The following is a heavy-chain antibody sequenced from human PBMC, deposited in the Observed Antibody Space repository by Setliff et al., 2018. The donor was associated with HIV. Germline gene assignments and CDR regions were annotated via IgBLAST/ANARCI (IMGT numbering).Heavy chain of an antibody. V-gene: IGHV3-30*02. D-gene: IGHD6-19*01. J-gene: IGHJ4*02. CDR2: IWYDGSNK. CDR1: GFTFSRYG. Sequence: PGGSLRLSCGASGFTFSRYGMHWVRQAPGKGLEWVAVIWYDGSNKYYADSVKGRFTISKDNSKNTLYLQMNSLRAEDTALYYCAKPTSGWMVPADSWGQGTLVTVSS. CDR3: AKPTSGWMVPADS.